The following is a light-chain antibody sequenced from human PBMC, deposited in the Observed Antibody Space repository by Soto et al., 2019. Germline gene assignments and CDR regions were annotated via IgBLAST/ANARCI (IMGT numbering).Light chain of an antibody. CDR1: QSVSSSY. CDR3: QQYNSYSPLT. Sequence: EMVLTQSPGTLSLSPGERATLSCRASQSVSSSYLAWYQQKPGQAPRLLIYGASSRATGIPDRFSGSGSGTDFTLTISSLQPDDFATYYCQQYNSYSPLTFGGGTKVDI. J-gene: IGKJ4*01. V-gene: IGKV3-20*01. CDR2: GAS.